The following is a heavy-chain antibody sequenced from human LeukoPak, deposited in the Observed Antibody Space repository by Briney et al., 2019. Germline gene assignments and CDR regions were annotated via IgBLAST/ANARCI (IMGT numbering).Heavy chain of an antibody. V-gene: IGHV4-38-2*02. CDR2: IYHSGST. D-gene: IGHD6-6*01. Sequence: SETLSLTCTVSGYSISSGYNWGWIRQPPGKGLEWIGSIYHSGSTYYNPSLKSRVTISVDTSKNQFSLKLSSVTAADTAVYYCARHMSIAASDYWGQGTLVTVSS. J-gene: IGHJ4*02. CDR1: GYSISSGYN. CDR3: ARHMSIAASDY.